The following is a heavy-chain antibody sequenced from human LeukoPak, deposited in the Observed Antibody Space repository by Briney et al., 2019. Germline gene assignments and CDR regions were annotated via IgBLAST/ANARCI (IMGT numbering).Heavy chain of an antibody. D-gene: IGHD3-10*01. CDR2: IKHIGST. CDR3: GYSLIRGVIRD. Sequence: SETLSLTCAVNGGSFSGYYWSWTRQPPGKGLEWIAEIKHIGSTNYNPSLKSRVTTSVDTSKKQFSPKLSSVTAADTAVYYCGYSLIRGVIRDWGQGALVTVSS. CDR1: GGSFSGYY. J-gene: IGHJ4*02. V-gene: IGHV4-34*01.